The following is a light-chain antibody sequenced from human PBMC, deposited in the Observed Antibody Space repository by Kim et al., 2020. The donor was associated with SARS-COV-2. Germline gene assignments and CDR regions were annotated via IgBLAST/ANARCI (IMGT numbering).Light chain of an antibody. J-gene: IGLJ3*02. V-gene: IGLV4-69*01. Sequence: SVKLTCTLSSGDSSYAIAWHQQQPEKGPRYLMKLNSDGSHSKGDGIPDRFSGSSSGAERYLTISSLQSEDEADYYCQTWGTGIHWVFGGGTKLTVL. CDR2: LNSDGSH. CDR1: SGDSSYA. CDR3: QTWGTGIHWV.